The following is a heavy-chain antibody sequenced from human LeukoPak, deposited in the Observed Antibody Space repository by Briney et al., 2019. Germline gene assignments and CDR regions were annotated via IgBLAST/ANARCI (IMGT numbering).Heavy chain of an antibody. Sequence: GGSLRLSCAASGFTFSRYWMHWLRQAPGKGLVWVSRISTDGSSTSYADSVKGRFTISRDNGKNTLYLQMNSLRAEDTAVYYCARRVNDGMDVWGQGTTITVSS. CDR2: ISTDGSST. CDR1: GFTFSRYW. D-gene: IGHD4-23*01. V-gene: IGHV3-74*01. CDR3: ARRVNDGMDV. J-gene: IGHJ6*02.